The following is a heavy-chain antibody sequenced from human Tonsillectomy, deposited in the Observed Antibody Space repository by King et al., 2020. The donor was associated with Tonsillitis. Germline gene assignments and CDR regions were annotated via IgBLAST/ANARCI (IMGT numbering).Heavy chain of an antibody. V-gene: IGHV4-59*01. CDR3: ARTSAAADLDY. CDR1: GVSIRSYY. D-gene: IGHD6-13*01. CDR2: IYHSGST. Sequence: QLQESGPGLVKPSETLSLTCTGSGVSIRSYYLSWIRQPSGKGLEWIVYIYHSGSTNYNPSLKSRVTISVETSKNPFSLKLSSVTAADTAVYYCARTSAAADLDYWGQGTLVTVSS. J-gene: IGHJ4*02.